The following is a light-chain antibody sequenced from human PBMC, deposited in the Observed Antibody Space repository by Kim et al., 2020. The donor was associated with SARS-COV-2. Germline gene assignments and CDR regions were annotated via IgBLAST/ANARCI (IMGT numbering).Light chain of an antibody. J-gene: IGKJ1*01. Sequence: DIQMTQSPSSVSASVGDRVTITCRASQSISSYLNWYQQKPGKAPKFLIYAASSLQSGVPSRFSGSGSGTDFTLTISSLQPEDFATYYCQQGYSTPRTFGQGTKVDIK. CDR1: QSISSY. V-gene: IGKV1-39*01. CDR3: QQGYSTPRT. CDR2: AAS.